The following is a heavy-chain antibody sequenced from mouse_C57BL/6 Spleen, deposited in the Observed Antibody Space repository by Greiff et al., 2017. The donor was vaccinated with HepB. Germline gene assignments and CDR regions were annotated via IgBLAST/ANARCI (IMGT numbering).Heavy chain of an antibody. CDR3: ARGPYDYHYAMDY. Sequence: VQLVESGPELVKPGASVKISCKASGYAFSSSWMNWVKQRPGKGLEWIGRIYPGDGDTNYNGKFKGKATLTADKSSSTAYMQLSSLTSEDSAVYFCARGPYDYHYAMDYWGQGTSVTVSS. D-gene: IGHD2-4*01. J-gene: IGHJ4*01. CDR2: IYPGDGDT. V-gene: IGHV1-82*01. CDR1: GYAFSSSW.